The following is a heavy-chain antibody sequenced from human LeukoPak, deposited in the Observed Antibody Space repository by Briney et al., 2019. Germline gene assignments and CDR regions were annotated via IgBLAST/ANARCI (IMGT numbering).Heavy chain of an antibody. CDR3: ARGQPYQLLSRRFDP. CDR2: IYYSGST. Sequence: KASETLSLTCTVSGGSISSYHWSWIRQPPGKGLEWIGYIYYSGSTNYNPSLKSRVTISVDTSNNQFSLRLSSVTAADTAVYYCARGQPYQLLSRRFDPWGQGTLVTVSS. D-gene: IGHD2-2*01. CDR1: GGSISSYH. J-gene: IGHJ5*02. V-gene: IGHV4-59*01.